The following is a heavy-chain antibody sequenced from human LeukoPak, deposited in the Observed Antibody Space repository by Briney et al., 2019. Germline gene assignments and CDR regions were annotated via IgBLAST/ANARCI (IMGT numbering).Heavy chain of an antibody. CDR1: GFSFSNYW. CDR2: IKQDGGEK. CDR3: GRADQRWFGESMVDY. D-gene: IGHD3-10*01. J-gene: IGHJ4*02. Sequence: GGSLRLSCAASGFSFSNYWMNWVRQAPGKGLEWVANIKQDGGEKYYVDSVKGRFTISRDNAKNSLYLQMSSLRAEDTAVYYCGRADQRWFGESMVDYWGQGTLVTVSS. V-gene: IGHV3-7*01.